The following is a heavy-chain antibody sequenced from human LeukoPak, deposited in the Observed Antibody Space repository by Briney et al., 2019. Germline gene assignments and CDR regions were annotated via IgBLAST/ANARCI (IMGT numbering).Heavy chain of an antibody. CDR2: INWNGGST. J-gene: IGHJ4*02. D-gene: IGHD6-25*01. CDR3: ARVGIAANDY. V-gene: IGHV3-20*04. CDR1: GFTFDDYG. Sequence: GGSRRLSWAASGFTFDDYGMSWVRQAPGKGLEWVSGINWNGGSTGYADSVKGRFTISRDNAKNSLYLQMNSLRAEDTALYYCARVGIAANDYWGQGTLVTVSS.